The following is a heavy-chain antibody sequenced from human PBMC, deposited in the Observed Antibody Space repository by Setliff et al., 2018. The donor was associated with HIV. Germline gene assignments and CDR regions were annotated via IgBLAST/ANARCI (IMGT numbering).Heavy chain of an antibody. D-gene: IGHD6-13*01. CDR1: GGTFSSYT. Sequence: ASVKVSCKASGGTFSSYTISWVRQAPGQGLEWRGWISAYNGNTNYAQKLQGRVTMTTDTSTSTAYMELRSLRSDDTAVYYCARYRPAAAGDYYYYGMDVWGQGTTVTVSS. CDR2: ISAYNGNT. J-gene: IGHJ6*02. CDR3: ARYRPAAAGDYYYYGMDV. V-gene: IGHV1-18*01.